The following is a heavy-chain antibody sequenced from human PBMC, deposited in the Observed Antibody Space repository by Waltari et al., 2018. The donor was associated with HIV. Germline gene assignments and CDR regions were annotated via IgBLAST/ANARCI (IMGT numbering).Heavy chain of an antibody. CDR2: IIPILGIA. Sequence: QVQLVQSGAEVKKPGSSVKVSCKASGGTFSSYAISWVRQAPGQGLAWMGRIIPILGIANYAQKFKGGVTITADKSTSTAYMELSSLRSEDTAVYYCARDSSEDFWPRERNYYYYGMDVWGQGTTVTVSS. CDR3: ARDSSEDFWPRERNYYYYGMDV. V-gene: IGHV1-69*04. D-gene: IGHD3-3*01. CDR1: GGTFSSYA. J-gene: IGHJ6*02.